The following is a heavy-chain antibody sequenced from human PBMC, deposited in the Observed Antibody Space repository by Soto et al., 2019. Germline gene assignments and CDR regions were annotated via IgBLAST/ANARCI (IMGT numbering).Heavy chain of an antibody. D-gene: IGHD5-18*01. Sequence: SVKVSCKASGGTFSSYAISWVRQAPGQGLEWMGGIIPIFGTANYAQKFQGRVTITADKSTSTAYMELSSLRSEDTAVYYCARSWDTAMVTIFDYWGQGTLVTVSS. CDR1: GGTFSSYA. CDR2: IIPIFGTA. J-gene: IGHJ4*02. V-gene: IGHV1-69*06. CDR3: ARSWDTAMVTIFDY.